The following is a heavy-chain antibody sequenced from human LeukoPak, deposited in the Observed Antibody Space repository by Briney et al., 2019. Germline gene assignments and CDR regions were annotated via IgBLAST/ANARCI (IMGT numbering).Heavy chain of an antibody. CDR2: IYPGDSDT. D-gene: IGHD5-24*01. CDR1: GYSFTIYW. CDR3: ARASRDGYNQNFDH. Sequence: GESLKISCKASGYSFTIYWIGWVRQMPGKGLEWMGIIYPGDSDTRYSPSFEGQVTISADKSITTAYPQWSSLKASDSAMYYCARASRDGYNQNFDHWGQGTLVTVSS. J-gene: IGHJ4*02. V-gene: IGHV5-51*01.